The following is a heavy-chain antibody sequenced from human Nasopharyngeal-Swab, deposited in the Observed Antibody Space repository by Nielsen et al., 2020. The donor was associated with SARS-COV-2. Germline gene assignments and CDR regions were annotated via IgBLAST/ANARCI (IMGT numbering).Heavy chain of an antibody. CDR3: ARGRIKRELWFGELLSYYYYGMDV. CDR2: INPSGGST. V-gene: IGHV1-46*01. D-gene: IGHD3-10*01. CDR1: GYTFTSYY. J-gene: IGHJ6*02. Sequence: ASVQVSCKASGYTFTSYYMHWVRQAPGQGLEWMGIINPSGGSTSYAQKFQGRVTMTRDTSTSTVYMELSSLRSEDTAVYYCARGRIKRELWFGELLSYYYYGMDVWGQGTTVTVSS.